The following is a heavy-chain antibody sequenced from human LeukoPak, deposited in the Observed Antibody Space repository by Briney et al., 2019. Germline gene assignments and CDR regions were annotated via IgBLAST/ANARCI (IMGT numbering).Heavy chain of an antibody. CDR3: ARRIGYVDY. CDR2: ISGSGGST. Sequence: GGTLRLSCAASGFTFSSYGMSWVRQAPGKGLEWVSAISGSGGSTYYADSVKGRFTISRDNSKNTLYLQMNTLRAEDTAIYYCARRIGYVDYWGQGTLVTVSS. D-gene: IGHD3-22*01. CDR1: GFTFSSYG. J-gene: IGHJ4*02. V-gene: IGHV3-23*01.